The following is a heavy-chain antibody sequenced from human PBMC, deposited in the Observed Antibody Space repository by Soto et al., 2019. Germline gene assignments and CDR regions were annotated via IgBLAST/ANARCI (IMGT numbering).Heavy chain of an antibody. J-gene: IGHJ3*02. CDR1: GFIVSRNY. Sequence: GGSLRLSCAASGFIVSRNYMNWVRQAPGKGLEWVSVIYEDGSTRYADSVEGRFTISRDNSNNTVHLHMNSLRAEDSAVYYCARDILVNTITGVFDIWGQGTMVTVSS. CDR3: ARDILVNTITGVFDI. V-gene: IGHV3-66*01. D-gene: IGHD5-12*01. CDR2: IYEDGST.